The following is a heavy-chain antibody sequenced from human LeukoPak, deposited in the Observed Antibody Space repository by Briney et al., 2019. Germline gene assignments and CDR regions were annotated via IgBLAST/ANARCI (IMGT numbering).Heavy chain of an antibody. CDR2: INPNSGGT. V-gene: IGHV1-2*06. J-gene: IGHJ5*02. CDR3: AIEMPLVVVPAAKNNWYDH. CDR1: GYTFTGYY. D-gene: IGHD2-2*01. Sequence: ASVKVSCKASGYTFTGYYMHWVRQAPGQGLEWMGRINPNSGGTNYAQKFQGRVTMTRDTSIRTAYMELSRLRSDDAAVDYCAIEMPLVVVPAAKNNWYDHWGQGTLVTVSS.